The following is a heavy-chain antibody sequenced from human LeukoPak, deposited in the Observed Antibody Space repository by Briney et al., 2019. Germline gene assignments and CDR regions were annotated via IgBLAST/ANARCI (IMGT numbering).Heavy chain of an antibody. CDR1: GFTFSHHS. D-gene: IGHD3-3*01. CDR3: ARRVLQGFCSFTPSPSFSDP. J-gene: IGHJ5*02. CDR2: ITASGGDT. V-gene: IGHV3-23*01. Sequence: GGSLRLSCVASGFTFSHHSISWVRQAPGKGLEWVSAITASGGDTFYAESVEGRFSVSRDDSKSTVFLQMSSLTADDTGIYFCARRVLQGFCSFTPSPSFSDPGGRGPRVIVSS.